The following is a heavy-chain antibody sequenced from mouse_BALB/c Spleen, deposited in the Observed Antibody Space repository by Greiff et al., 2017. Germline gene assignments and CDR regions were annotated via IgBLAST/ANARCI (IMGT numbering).Heavy chain of an antibody. CDR2: ISSGGSYT. CDR3: ARHGPGGDWYYDV. D-gene: IGHD1-1*02. J-gene: IGHJ1*01. V-gene: IGHV5-6*01. CDR1: GFTFSSYG. Sequence: EVQVVESGGDLVKPGGSLKLSCAASGFTFSSYGMSWVRQTPDKRLEWVATISSGGSYTYYPDSVKGRFTISRDNAKNTLYLQMSSLKSEDTAMYYCARHGPGGDWYYDVWGAGTTVTVSS.